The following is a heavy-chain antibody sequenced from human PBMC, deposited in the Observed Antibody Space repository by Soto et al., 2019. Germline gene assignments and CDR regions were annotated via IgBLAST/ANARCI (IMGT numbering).Heavy chain of an antibody. CDR3: ASGHEAFDI. CDR1: GYTFSNYY. CDR2: INPSGDST. Sequence: GASVKVSCKGAGYTFSNYYMHWVRQAPGQGLEWMGIINPSGDSTSYAQEFQGRVTMTRETSTSTLYMELSRLRSDDTAVYYCASGHEAFDIWGQGTMVTVSS. V-gene: IGHV1-46*01. J-gene: IGHJ3*02.